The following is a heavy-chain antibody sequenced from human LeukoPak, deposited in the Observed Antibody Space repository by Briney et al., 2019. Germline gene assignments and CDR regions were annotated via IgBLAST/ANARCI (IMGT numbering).Heavy chain of an antibody. D-gene: IGHD2-2*01. Sequence: SETLSLTCSVSGGSISSSRNYWGWIRQPPGKGLEWIVSIYYSGSTYYNPSLKSRVTISVDTSKNQFSLKLSSVTAADTAVYYCASGLSAAADHIVYGMDVWGQGTTVTVSS. CDR1: GGSISSSRNY. J-gene: IGHJ6*02. CDR3: ASGLSAAADHIVYGMDV. CDR2: IYYSGST. V-gene: IGHV4-39*01.